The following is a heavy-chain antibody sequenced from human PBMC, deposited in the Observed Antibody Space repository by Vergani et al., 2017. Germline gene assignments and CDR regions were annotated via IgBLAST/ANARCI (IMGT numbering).Heavy chain of an antibody. V-gene: IGHV1-69*08. D-gene: IGHD3-10*01. CDR2: IIPILGIA. CDR1: GGTFSSYT. CDR3: ARDQSITMVRGVVYGMDV. Sequence: QVQLVQSGAEVKKPGSSVKVSCKASGGTFSSYTISWVRQAPGQGLEWMGRIIPILGIANYAQKFQGRVTITADKSTSTAYMELSSLRSEDTAVYYCARDQSITMVRGVVYGMDVWGQGTMVTVSS. J-gene: IGHJ6*02.